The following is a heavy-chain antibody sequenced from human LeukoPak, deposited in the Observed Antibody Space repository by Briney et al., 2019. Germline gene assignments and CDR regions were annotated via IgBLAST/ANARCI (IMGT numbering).Heavy chain of an antibody. CDR3: ARDATVASSPNWFDP. CDR2: ITRGSSTR. J-gene: IGHJ5*02. D-gene: IGHD6-19*01. CDR1: GFRFSSYS. Sequence: GGSLRLSCAASGFRFSSYSMHWVRQAPGKGLDWVSSITRGSSTRYYADSVKGRFTISRDDGKTSLYLHMNSLRVDDAAVYFCARDATVASSPNWFDPWGQGTLVTVSS. V-gene: IGHV3-48*01.